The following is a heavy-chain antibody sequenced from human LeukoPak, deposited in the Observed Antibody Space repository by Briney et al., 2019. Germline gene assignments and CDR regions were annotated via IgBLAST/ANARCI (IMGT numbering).Heavy chain of an antibody. V-gene: IGHV3-7*03. CDR3: ARGGIPNYCSGGSCYSGWFDP. CDR1: GFTFSSYW. D-gene: IGHD2-15*01. CDR2: IKQDGSEK. Sequence: PGGSLRLSCAASGFTFSSYWMSWVRQAPGKGLEWVANIKQDGSEKYYVDSVKGRFTISRDNAKNSLYLQMNSLRAEDTALYYCARGGIPNYCSGGSCYSGWFDPWGQGTLATVSS. J-gene: IGHJ5*02.